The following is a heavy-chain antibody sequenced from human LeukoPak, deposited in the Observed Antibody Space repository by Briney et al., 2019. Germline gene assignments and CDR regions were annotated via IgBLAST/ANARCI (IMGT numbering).Heavy chain of an antibody. J-gene: IGHJ5*02. CDR2: LYYSGST. CDR3: ARFRGNCFDP. V-gene: IGHV4-59*01. CDR1: GGSISSYY. Sequence: PSETLSLTCTVSGGSISSYYWSWIRHPPGKGLEWIGYLYYSGSTNYNPSLKSRVTKSVDTSKNQFSLKLSAVTAADTAVYYCARFRGNCFDPWGQGTLVTVSS.